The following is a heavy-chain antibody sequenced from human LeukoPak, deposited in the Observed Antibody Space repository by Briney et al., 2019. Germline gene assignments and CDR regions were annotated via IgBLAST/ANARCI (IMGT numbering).Heavy chain of an antibody. CDR3: ARLSSHYGDYKVDP. CDR1: GYPFNNYD. CDR2: MNPHSGKT. V-gene: IGHV1-8*01. D-gene: IGHD4-17*01. J-gene: IGHJ5*02. Sequence: ASVKVSCKASGYPFNNYDINWVRQATGLGLEWMGWMNPHSGKTGYAQNFQGRVTMTRDTSVSTAYMELSSLRSEDTAVYYCARLSSHYGDYKVDPWGQGTLVTVSS.